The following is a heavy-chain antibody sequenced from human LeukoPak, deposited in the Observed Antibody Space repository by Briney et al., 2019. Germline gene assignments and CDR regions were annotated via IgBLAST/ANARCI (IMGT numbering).Heavy chain of an antibody. CDR3: ARDPPVSNQFFDY. CDR1: GLTFSSHW. D-gene: IGHD5/OR15-5a*01. V-gene: IGHV3-30-3*01. J-gene: IGHJ4*02. Sequence: GESLKISCAASGLTFSSHWMHWVRQAPGRGLEWVAFISDDGSNKYYADSVKGRFTISRDNSKNTLYLQMNSLRAEDTAVYYCARDPPVSNQFFDYWGQGTLVTVSS. CDR2: ISDDGSNK.